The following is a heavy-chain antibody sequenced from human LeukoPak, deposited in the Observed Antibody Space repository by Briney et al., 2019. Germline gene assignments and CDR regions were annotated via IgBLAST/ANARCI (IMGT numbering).Heavy chain of an antibody. J-gene: IGHJ6*03. CDR1: GFTFSDYY. Sequence: PGGSLRLSCAASGFTFSDYYMSWIRQAPGKGLEWVSYISSSGSTIYYADSVKGRFTISRDNAKNSLYLQMNSLRAEETAVYYCARKYTHYDFWSGGYYYYYMDVWGKGTTVTVSS. V-gene: IGHV3-11*01. CDR2: ISSSGSTI. CDR3: ARKYTHYDFWSGGYYYYYMDV. D-gene: IGHD3-3*01.